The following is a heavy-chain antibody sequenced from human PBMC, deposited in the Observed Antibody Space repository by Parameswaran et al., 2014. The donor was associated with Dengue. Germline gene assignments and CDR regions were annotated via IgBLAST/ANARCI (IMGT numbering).Heavy chain of an antibody. D-gene: IGHD4-23*01. J-gene: IGHJ3*02. CDR3: ARGWTVVSPHAFDI. CDR1: GFTFSSYA. CDR2: ISYDGSNK. V-gene: IGHV3-30-3*01. Sequence: GSLRLSCAASGFTFSSYAMHWVRQAPGKGLEWVAVISYDGSNKYYADSVKGRFTISRDNSKNTLYLQMNSLRAEDTAVYYCARGWTVVSPHAFDIWGQGTMVTVSS.